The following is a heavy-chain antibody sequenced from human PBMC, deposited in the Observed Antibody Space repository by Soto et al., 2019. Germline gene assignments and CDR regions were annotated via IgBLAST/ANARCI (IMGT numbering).Heavy chain of an antibody. J-gene: IGHJ4*02. CDR1: GFTFSSYA. Sequence: QVQLVESGGGVVQPGRSLRLSCAACGFTFSSYAMHWVRQAPGKGLEWVSFISYDGSNKFYADSVKGRFAISRDNSKNTVYLQMNSLRDEDTAVYYCARDRSMIVVVPGYWGQGTLVTVSS. CDR2: ISYDGSNK. D-gene: IGHD3-22*01. V-gene: IGHV3-30*09. CDR3: ARDRSMIVVVPGY.